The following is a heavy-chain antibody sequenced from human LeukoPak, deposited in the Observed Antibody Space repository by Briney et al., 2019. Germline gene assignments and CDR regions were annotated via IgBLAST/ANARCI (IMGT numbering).Heavy chain of an antibody. CDR3: ASPSIAVAGHIDY. J-gene: IGHJ4*02. CDR2: IYYSGST. V-gene: IGHV4-39*01. CDR1: GGSISSSSYY. Sequence: SETLSLTCTVSGGSISSSSYYWGWIRQPPGKGLEWIGSIYYSGSTYYNPSLKSRVTISVDTSKNQFSLKLSSVTAADTAVYYCASPSIAVAGHIDYWGQGTLVTVSS. D-gene: IGHD6-19*01.